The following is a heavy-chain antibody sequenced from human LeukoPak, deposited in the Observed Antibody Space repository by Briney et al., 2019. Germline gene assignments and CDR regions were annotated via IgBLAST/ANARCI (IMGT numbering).Heavy chain of an antibody. CDR1: GGSISSSNW. CDR2: IYHSGST. CDR3: ARDRGRLGYYYYYMDV. J-gene: IGHJ6*03. Sequence: SGTLSLTCAVSGGSISSSNWWSWVRQPPGKGLEWIGEIYHSGSTNYNPSLKSRVTISVDKSKNQFSLKLSSVTAADTAVYYCARDRGRLGYYYYYMDVWGKGTTVTVSS. D-gene: IGHD3-16*01. V-gene: IGHV4-4*02.